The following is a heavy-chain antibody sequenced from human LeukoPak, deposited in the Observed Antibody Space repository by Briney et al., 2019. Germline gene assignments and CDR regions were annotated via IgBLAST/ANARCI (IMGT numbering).Heavy chain of an antibody. J-gene: IGHJ4*02. CDR3: ARAREEYSSSWYDY. V-gene: IGHV1-69*13. Sequence: ASVKVSCKASGGTFSSYAISWVRQAPGQGLEWMGGIIPIFGTANYAQKFQGRVTITADESTSTAYMELSSLRSEDTAVYYCARAREEYSSSWYDYWGQGTLVTVSS. CDR1: GGTFSSYA. D-gene: IGHD6-13*01. CDR2: IIPIFGTA.